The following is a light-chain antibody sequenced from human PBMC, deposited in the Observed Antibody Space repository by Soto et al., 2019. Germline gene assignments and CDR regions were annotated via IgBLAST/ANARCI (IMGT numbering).Light chain of an antibody. CDR3: QQSYRSPYT. Sequence: IQLTQSPSSLSASVGDRVTVTCRASQSINIYLNWYQQKPGKAPTLLIYAASSLQSGVPSRFMGGGSRTDFTLTISSLQTEDFATYYCQQSYRSPYTFGQGTKLEI. J-gene: IGKJ2*01. V-gene: IGKV1-39*01. CDR1: QSINIY. CDR2: AAS.